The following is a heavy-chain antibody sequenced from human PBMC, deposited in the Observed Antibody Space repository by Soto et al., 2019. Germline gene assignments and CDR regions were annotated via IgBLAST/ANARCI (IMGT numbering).Heavy chain of an antibody. D-gene: IGHD5-18*01. V-gene: IGHV3-74*03. CDR1: GFTFSRYW. J-gene: IGHJ3*02. Sequence: EVQLVESGGGLVQPGGSLRLSCAASGFTFSRYWMHWVRQAPGKGLVWVSHIKSDATITTYADSVKGRFTISRDNAKSTVYLEMNSLRDEDTAVYYCVPSGYKYVNDAFDIWGQGTVVTVSS. CDR3: VPSGYKYVNDAFDI. CDR2: IKSDATIT.